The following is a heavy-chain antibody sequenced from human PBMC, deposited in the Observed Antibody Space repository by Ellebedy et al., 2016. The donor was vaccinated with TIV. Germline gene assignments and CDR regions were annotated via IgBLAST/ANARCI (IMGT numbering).Heavy chain of an antibody. Sequence: SETLSLTCAVSGASFSSSTYYWGWIRKPPGKGLEWIGSVYYGGSNYYNPSLRSRLTISIDTSKNQLSLKVKSVTAADTAVYYCSAQSRDYVWDGDYWGQGALVTVSS. J-gene: IGHJ4*02. V-gene: IGHV4-39*07. CDR1: GASFSSSTYY. D-gene: IGHD3-16*01. CDR3: SAQSRDYVWDGDY. CDR2: VYYGGSN.